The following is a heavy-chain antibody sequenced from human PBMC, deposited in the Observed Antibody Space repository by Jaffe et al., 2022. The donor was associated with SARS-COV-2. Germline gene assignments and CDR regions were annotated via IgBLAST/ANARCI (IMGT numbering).Heavy chain of an antibody. CDR1: GGSFSGYY. CDR3: ARGLSHGCSSTSCYLGVRWFDP. CDR2: INHSGST. Sequence: QVQLQQWGAGLLKPSETLSLTCAVYGGSFSGYYWSWIRQPPGKGLEWIGEINHSGSTNYNPSLKSRVTISVDTSKNQFSLKLSSVTAADTAVYYCARGLSHGCSSTSCYLGVRWFDPWGQGTLVTVSS. D-gene: IGHD2-2*01. J-gene: IGHJ5*02. V-gene: IGHV4-34*01.